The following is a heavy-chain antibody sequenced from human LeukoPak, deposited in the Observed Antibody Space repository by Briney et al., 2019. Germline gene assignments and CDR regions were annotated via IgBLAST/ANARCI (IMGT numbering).Heavy chain of an antibody. J-gene: IGHJ4*02. CDR2: ISSGSGYI. V-gene: IGHV3-21*01. CDR3: ARGYGDYGKYYFDS. D-gene: IGHD4-17*01. CDR1: GFTSSTYP. Sequence: GGSLRLSCAASGFTSSTYPMNWARQAPGKGLEWVSSISSGSGYIYYADSVKGRFTISRDNAKNSLYLQMNSLRAEDTAVYYCARGYGDYGKYYFDSWGQGTLVTVSS.